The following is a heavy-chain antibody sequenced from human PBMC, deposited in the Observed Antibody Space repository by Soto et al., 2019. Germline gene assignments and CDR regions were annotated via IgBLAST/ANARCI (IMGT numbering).Heavy chain of an antibody. CDR3: ARVIYDSSGYYIRVYDY. J-gene: IGHJ4*02. D-gene: IGHD3-22*01. Sequence: SETLSLTCTVSGGSISSYYWSWIRQPPGKGLEWIGYVHYTGSTNYNSPLKSRVTISVDTSKNQFSLKLSSVTAADTAVYYCARVIYDSSGYYIRVYDYWSQGTLVTVSS. CDR2: VHYTGST. CDR1: GGSISSYY. V-gene: IGHV4-59*01.